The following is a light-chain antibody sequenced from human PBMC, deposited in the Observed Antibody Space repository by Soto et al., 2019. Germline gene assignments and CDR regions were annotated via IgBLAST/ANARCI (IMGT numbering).Light chain of an antibody. J-gene: IGKJ1*01. CDR2: GAS. V-gene: IGKV3-20*01. Sequence: DIVLMQSPGTLSLSPGGRATLSCRASQSVRNSYLAWYQQKPGQAPRLLIYGASSRATGIPDRFSGSGSGTDFTLTISRLEPEDFAVYYCQQYGSSSTFGQGTKVEIK. CDR3: QQYGSSST. CDR1: QSVRNSY.